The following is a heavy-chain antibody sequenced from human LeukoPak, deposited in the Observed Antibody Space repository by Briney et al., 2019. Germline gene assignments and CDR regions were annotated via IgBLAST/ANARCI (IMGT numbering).Heavy chain of an antibody. CDR1: GFAISSDW. V-gene: IGHV3-7*01. CDR3: ASHSGSYLYYFDY. J-gene: IGHJ4*02. CDR2: MKHDGSEK. D-gene: IGHD1-26*01. Sequence: PGGSLRLSCAASGFAISSDWLRCGGQPSGNGPEWLARMKHDGSEKDYVDSVKGRFTISRDNAKKSLYLQMNSLRAEDTAVYYCASHSGSYLYYFDYWGQGTLVTVSS.